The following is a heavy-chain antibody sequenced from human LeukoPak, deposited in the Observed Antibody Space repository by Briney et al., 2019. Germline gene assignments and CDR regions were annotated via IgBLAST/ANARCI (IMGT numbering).Heavy chain of an antibody. CDR2: ISAYNGNT. Sequence: ASVKVSCKASGYTFTDFYMLWVGQAPGQGLEWMGWISAYNGNTNYAQKLQGRVTMTTDTSTSTAYMELRSLRSDDTAVYYCARGGNSGYLDYWGQGTLVTVSS. D-gene: IGHD5-12*01. CDR1: GYTFTDFY. J-gene: IGHJ4*02. V-gene: IGHV1-18*04. CDR3: ARGGNSGYLDY.